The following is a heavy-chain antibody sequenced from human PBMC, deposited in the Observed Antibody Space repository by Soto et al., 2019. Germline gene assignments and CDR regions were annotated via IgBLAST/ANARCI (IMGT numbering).Heavy chain of an antibody. J-gene: IGHJ4*02. CDR3: AKDFSSSSELYYFDY. CDR1: GFTFDDYA. V-gene: IGHV3-9*01. Sequence: GGSLRLSCAASGFTFDDYAMHWVRQAPGKGLEWVSGISWNSGSIGYADSVKGRFTISRDNAKNSLYLQMNSLRAEDTALYYCAKDFSSSSELYYFDYWGQGTLVTVSS. D-gene: IGHD6-6*01. CDR2: ISWNSGSI.